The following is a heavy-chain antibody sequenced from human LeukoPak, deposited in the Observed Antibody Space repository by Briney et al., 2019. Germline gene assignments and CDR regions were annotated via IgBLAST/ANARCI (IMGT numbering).Heavy chain of an antibody. D-gene: IGHD3-3*01. CDR1: GGSMSGYY. CDR2: IYYTGRT. Sequence: PSETLSLTCTVSGGSMSGYYWSWLRQPPGKGLELIGHIYYTGRTIYNPFLKSRATISLDTSENQFSLKLSSVTTADTAVYYCARYRPSESRSGEVTSLDYWGQGTLVTVSS. J-gene: IGHJ4*02. V-gene: IGHV4-59*01. CDR3: ARYRPSESRSGEVTSLDY.